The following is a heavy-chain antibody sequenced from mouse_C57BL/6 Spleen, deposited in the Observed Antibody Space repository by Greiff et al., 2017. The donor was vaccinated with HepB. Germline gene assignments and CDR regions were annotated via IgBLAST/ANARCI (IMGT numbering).Heavy chain of an antibody. CDR3: ARDRGTTVVATYWYFDV. CDR1: GFTFSSYA. Sequence: DVHLVESGGGLVKPGGSLKLSCAASGFTFSSYAMSWVRQTPEKRLEWVATISDGGSYTYYPDNVKGRFTISRDNAKNNLYLQMSHLKSEDTAMYYCARDRGTTVVATYWYFDVWGTGTTVTVSS. V-gene: IGHV5-4*01. J-gene: IGHJ1*03. D-gene: IGHD1-1*01. CDR2: ISDGGSYT.